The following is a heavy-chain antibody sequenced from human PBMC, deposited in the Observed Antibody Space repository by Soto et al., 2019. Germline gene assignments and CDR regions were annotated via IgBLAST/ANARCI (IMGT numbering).Heavy chain of an antibody. Sequence: PGGSLRLSCAASGFTFSSYGMHWVRQAPGKGLEWVAVIWYDGSNKYYADSVKGRFTISRDNSKNTLYLQMNSLRAEDTAVYYCARDWAVRAVAGGDAFDIWGQGTMVTVSS. CDR1: GFTFSSYG. CDR3: ARDWAVRAVAGGDAFDI. J-gene: IGHJ3*02. D-gene: IGHD6-19*01. CDR2: IWYDGSNK. V-gene: IGHV3-33*01.